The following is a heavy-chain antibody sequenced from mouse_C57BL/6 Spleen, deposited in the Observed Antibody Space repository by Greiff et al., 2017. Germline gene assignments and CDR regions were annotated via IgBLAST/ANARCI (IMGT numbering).Heavy chain of an antibody. V-gene: IGHV1-81*01. CDR3: ARSSIYDGSPHFDV. Sequence: VQLQQSGAELARPGASVKLSCKASGYTFTSYGISWVKQRTGQGLEWIGEIYPRSGNTYYNEKFKGKATLTADKSSSTAYMELRSLTSEDSAVYFCARSSIYDGSPHFDVWGTGTTVTVSS. CDR2: IYPRSGNT. J-gene: IGHJ1*03. CDR1: GYTFTSYG. D-gene: IGHD2-3*01.